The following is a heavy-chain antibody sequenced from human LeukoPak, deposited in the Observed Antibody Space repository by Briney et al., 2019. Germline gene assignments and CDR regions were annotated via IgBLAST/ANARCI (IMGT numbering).Heavy chain of an antibody. D-gene: IGHD6-13*01. CDR2: ISGSGGST. CDR3: AKRGIAAAGDYNWFDP. CDR1: GLTFDIYS. V-gene: IGHV3-23*01. J-gene: IGHJ5*02. Sequence: GGSLRLSCEASGLTFDIYSMSWVRQAPGKGLEWVSAISGSGGSTYYADSVKGRFTISRDNSKNTLYLQMNSLRAEDTAVYYCAKRGIAAAGDYNWFDPWGQGTLVTVSS.